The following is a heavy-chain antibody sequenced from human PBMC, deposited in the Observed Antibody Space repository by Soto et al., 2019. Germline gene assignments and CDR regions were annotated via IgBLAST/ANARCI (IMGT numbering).Heavy chain of an antibody. CDR2: ISGSGGST. J-gene: IGHJ5*02. CDR1: GFPFSNYA. D-gene: IGHD2-15*01. Sequence: GGSLRLSCAASGFPFSNYAMSWVRQAPGKGLEWVSAISGSGGSTYYADSVKGRFTISRDNSKNILYLQMNSLRAEDTALYYCAKDLTYGGNVGHWFDPWDQGTLVTVS. CDR3: AKDLTYGGNVGHWFDP. V-gene: IGHV3-23*01.